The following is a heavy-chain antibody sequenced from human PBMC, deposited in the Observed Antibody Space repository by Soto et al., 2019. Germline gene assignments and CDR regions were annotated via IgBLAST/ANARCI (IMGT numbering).Heavy chain of an antibody. V-gene: IGHV3-30*18. CDR2: ISYDGSNK. CDR3: VKDPLRGFGFLEWLNYYYGMDV. J-gene: IGHJ6*02. Sequence: QSGGSLRLSCAASGFTFSSYGMHWVRQAPGKGLEWVAVISYDGSNKYYADSVKGRFTISRDNSKNTLYLQMNSLRAEDTAVYYCVKDPLRGFGFLEWLNYYYGMDVWGQGTTVTVSS. CDR1: GFTFSSYG. D-gene: IGHD3-3*01.